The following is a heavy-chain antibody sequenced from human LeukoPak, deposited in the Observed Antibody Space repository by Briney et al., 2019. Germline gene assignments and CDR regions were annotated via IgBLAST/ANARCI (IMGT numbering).Heavy chain of an antibody. Sequence: ASVKVSCKASGYTFTSYGISWVRQAPGQGLEWMGWINTNTGNPTYAQGFTGRFVFSLDTSVSTAYLQISSLKAEDTAVYYCARIAAAGTFAEYTSDAFDIWGQGTMVTVSS. CDR2: INTNTGNP. CDR1: GYTFTSYG. V-gene: IGHV7-4-1*02. J-gene: IGHJ3*02. D-gene: IGHD6-13*01. CDR3: ARIAAAGTFAEYTSDAFDI.